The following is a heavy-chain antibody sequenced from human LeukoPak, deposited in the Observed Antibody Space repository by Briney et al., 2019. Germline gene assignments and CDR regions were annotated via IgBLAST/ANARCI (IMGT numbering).Heavy chain of an antibody. D-gene: IGHD2-15*01. CDR3: AKVRGDIVVVVAVPDV. J-gene: IGHJ6*04. Sequence: AGGSLRLSCAASGFTFSSYAMSWVRQAPGKGLEWVPAISGSGGSTYYADSVKGRFTISRDNSKNTLYLQMDSLRAEDTAVYYCAKVRGDIVVVVAVPDVWGKGTTVTVSS. CDR1: GFTFSSYA. CDR2: ISGSGGST. V-gene: IGHV3-23*01.